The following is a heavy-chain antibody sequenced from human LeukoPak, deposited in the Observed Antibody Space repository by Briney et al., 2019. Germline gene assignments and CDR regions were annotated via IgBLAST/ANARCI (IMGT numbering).Heavy chain of an antibody. Sequence: SVKVSCKASGGTFSSYAISWVRQAPGQGLEWMGGIIPIFGTANYAQKFQGRVTITADKSTSTAYMELSSLRSEDTAVYYCARNLGYCSGGSCYYGDDYYYYMDVWGKGTTVTVSS. CDR1: GGTFSSYA. CDR3: ARNLGYCSGGSCYYGDDYYYYMDV. CDR2: IIPIFGTA. V-gene: IGHV1-69*06. J-gene: IGHJ6*03. D-gene: IGHD2-15*01.